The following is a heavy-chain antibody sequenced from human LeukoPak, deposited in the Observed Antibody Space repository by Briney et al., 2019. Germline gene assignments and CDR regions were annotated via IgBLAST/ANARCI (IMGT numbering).Heavy chain of an antibody. D-gene: IGHD6-13*01. J-gene: IGHJ5*02. Sequence: SETLSLTCTVSGYSISSGYFWGWIRQPPGKGLEWIGNIHHSGNTFYNPSLKSQVTISVDTSKNQFSLKLTSVTAADTAVYYCAREGDSSSVGWFDPWGQGTLVTVSS. V-gene: IGHV4-38-2*02. CDR1: GYSISSGYF. CDR2: IHHSGNT. CDR3: AREGDSSSVGWFDP.